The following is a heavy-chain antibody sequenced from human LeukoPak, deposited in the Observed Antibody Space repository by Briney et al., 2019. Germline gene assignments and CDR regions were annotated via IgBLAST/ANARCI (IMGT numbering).Heavy chain of an antibody. CDR3: ARHYALSSHHVY. CDR2: IYYSGST. J-gene: IGHJ4*02. V-gene: IGHV4-39*01. D-gene: IGHD6-19*01. Sequence: SETLSLTCTVSGGSISSSSCYWGWIRQTPGKGLEWIGSIYYSGSTYYNPSLKSRVTISVDTSKNQFSLKLSSVTAADTAVYYCARHYALSSHHVYWGQGTLVTVSS. CDR1: GGSISSSSCY.